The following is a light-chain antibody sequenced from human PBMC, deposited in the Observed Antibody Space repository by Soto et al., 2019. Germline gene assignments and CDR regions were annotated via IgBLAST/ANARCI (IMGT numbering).Light chain of an antibody. J-gene: IGKJ2*01. CDR3: QQYSLWPSYT. CDR1: QSVSSN. V-gene: IGKV3-15*01. Sequence: EIVMTQSPATLSVSPGERATLSCGASQSVSSNLAWYQQKPGQAPSLLIYGASTTATGVPARFSGSGSGTEFTLTISSLQSEDFAVYYCQQYSLWPSYTFGQGTKLEIK. CDR2: GAS.